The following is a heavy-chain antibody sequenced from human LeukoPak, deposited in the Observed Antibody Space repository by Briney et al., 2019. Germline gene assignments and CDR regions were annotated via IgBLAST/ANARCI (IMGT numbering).Heavy chain of an antibody. D-gene: IGHD3-22*01. J-gene: IGHJ3*02. CDR1: GGSISSSSYY. CDR3: ARAPYYYDSSAGGNAFDI. Sequence: PSETLSLTCTVSGGSISSSSYYWSWIRQPAGKGLEWIGRIYTSGSTNYNPSLKSRVTMSVDTSKNQFSLKLSSVTAADTAVYYCARAPYYYDSSAGGNAFDIWGQGTMVTVSS. CDR2: IYTSGST. V-gene: IGHV4-61*02.